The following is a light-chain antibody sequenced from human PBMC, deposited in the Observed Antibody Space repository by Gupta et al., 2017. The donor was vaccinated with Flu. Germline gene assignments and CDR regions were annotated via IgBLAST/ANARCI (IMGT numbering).Light chain of an antibody. J-gene: IGKJ2*01. CDR2: SAS. Sequence: VTPGEPAAIYCRTSQSRLQSSGENYLDWYLQKPGQSPQLLIYSASYRDAGVPDRFSGSGSGTDFTLKISRVEAEDVGVYYCMQALQTPYTFGLGTKLEIK. V-gene: IGKV2-28*01. CDR3: MQALQTPYT. CDR1: QSRLQSSGENY.